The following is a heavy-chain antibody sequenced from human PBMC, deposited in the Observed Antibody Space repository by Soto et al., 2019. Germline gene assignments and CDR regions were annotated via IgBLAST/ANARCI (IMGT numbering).Heavy chain of an antibody. J-gene: IGHJ4*02. CDR3: ARAGGTQLFDY. Sequence: QVQLVQSGAEVKKPGSSVKVSCKASGYTFTSLGISWVRQAPGQGLEWLGWVSAYNGNTKYAPNVQGRVTMTTDRSTSTAYMELRCLRSDDTAVYYCARAGGTQLFDYWGQGTLVTVSS. CDR1: GYTFTSLG. CDR2: VSAYNGNT. V-gene: IGHV1-18*04. D-gene: IGHD1-1*01.